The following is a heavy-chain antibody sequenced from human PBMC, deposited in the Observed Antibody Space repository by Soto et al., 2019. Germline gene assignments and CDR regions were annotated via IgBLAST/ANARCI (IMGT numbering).Heavy chain of an antibody. CDR1: GGSISSGGYS. Sequence: SETLSLTCAVSGGSISSGGYSWSWIRQPPGKGLEWIGYIYQSGSTYYSPSLKSRVTISVDRSRNQFSLKLSSVTAADTAVYFCATQSYSNSGAYYYYAMDVWGQGTTVTVSS. J-gene: IGHJ6*02. D-gene: IGHD4-4*01. V-gene: IGHV4-30-2*01. CDR3: ATQSYSNSGAYYYYAMDV. CDR2: IYQSGST.